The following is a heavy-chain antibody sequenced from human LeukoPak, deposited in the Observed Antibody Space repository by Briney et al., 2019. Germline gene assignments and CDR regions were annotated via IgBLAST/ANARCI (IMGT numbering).Heavy chain of an antibody. CDR3: ARVNYDILTGYYPFDY. CDR1: GFTFDDYG. V-gene: IGHV3-20*04. CDR2: TNGNGGST. J-gene: IGHJ4*02. D-gene: IGHD3-9*01. Sequence: GGSLRLSCAASGFTFDDYGMSWVRQAPGNGLEWVSGTNGNGGSTAYADSVKGRFTISRDNAKNSLYLHMNSLRVEDTALYSCARVNYDILTGYYPFDYWGQGTLVTVSS.